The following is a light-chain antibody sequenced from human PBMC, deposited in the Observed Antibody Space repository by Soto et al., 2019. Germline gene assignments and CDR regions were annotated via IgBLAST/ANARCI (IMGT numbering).Light chain of an antibody. Sequence: QYALAQPASVSGSPGESITISCTGTSSDVGTYKYVSWYQQHPGKAPKLMIYEGSKRPSGVSNRFSGSKSGNTASLTISGLQAEDEADYYCCSYAGSSTYVFGTGTKVTVL. J-gene: IGLJ1*01. CDR1: SSDVGTYKY. CDR3: CSYAGSSTYV. V-gene: IGLV2-23*01. CDR2: EGS.